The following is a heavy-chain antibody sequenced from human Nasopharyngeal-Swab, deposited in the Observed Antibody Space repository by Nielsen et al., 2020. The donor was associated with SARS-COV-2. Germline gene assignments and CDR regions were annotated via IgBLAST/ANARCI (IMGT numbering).Heavy chain of an antibody. CDR2: INNSGRT. CDR3: AEKGYSSSWYVY. CDR1: GGSVSGYY. V-gene: IGHV4-34*01. J-gene: IGHJ4*02. D-gene: IGHD6-13*01. Sequence: SETLSLTCGVYGGSVSGYYWNWIRQPPGKGLEWIGEINNSGRTHYHPSLKSRVTVSLDTSQNQFSLKLTSVTAADTAVYYCAEKGYSSSWYVYWGPGTLVTVSS.